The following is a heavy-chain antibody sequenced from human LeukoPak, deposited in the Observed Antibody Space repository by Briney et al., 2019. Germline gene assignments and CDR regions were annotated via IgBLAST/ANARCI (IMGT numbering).Heavy chain of an antibody. V-gene: IGHV4-59*01. CDR2: IYYSGST. CDR3: ASYGSGSYYKDWFDP. CDR1: GGSISSYY. J-gene: IGHJ5*02. Sequence: SGTLSLTCTVSGGSISSYYWSWIRQPPGKGLEWIGYIYYSGSTNYNPSLKSRVTISVDTSKNQFSLKLSSVTAADTAVYYCASYGSGSYYKDWFDPWGQGTLVTVSS. D-gene: IGHD3-10*01.